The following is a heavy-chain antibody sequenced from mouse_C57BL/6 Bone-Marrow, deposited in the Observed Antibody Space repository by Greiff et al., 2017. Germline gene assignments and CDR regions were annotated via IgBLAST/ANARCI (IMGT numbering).Heavy chain of an antibody. Sequence: QVQLQQPGAELVKPGASVQLSCKASGYTFTSYWMHWVQQRPGQGLEWIGMIHPNSGSTNYNEQFKSKATLSVEKSSSTTYNQLSSMTSEDSAVYYCASSLRGGSSYKGFYYYAMDYWGQGTSVTVSS. J-gene: IGHJ4*01. CDR2: IHPNSGST. D-gene: IGHD1-1*01. V-gene: IGHV1-64*01. CDR3: ASSLRGGSSYKGFYYYAMDY. CDR1: GYTFTSYW.